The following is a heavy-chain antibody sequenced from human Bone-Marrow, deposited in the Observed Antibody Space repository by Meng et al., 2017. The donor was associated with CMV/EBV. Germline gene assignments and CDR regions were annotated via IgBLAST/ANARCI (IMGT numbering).Heavy chain of an antibody. CDR1: GFTFSSYW. CDR3: ASIFWSGNYGMGV. CDR2: INSDGSST. V-gene: IGHV3-74*01. D-gene: IGHD3-3*01. J-gene: IGHJ6*01. Sequence: GESLKISCAASGFTFSSYWMHWVRQAPGKGLVWVSRINSDGSSTSYADSVKGRFTISRDNAKNTLYLQMNSLRAEDTAVYYCASIFWSGNYGMGVWGQGTTVTVSS.